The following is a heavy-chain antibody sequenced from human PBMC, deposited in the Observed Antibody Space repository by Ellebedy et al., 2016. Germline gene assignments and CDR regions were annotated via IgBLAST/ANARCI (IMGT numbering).Heavy chain of an antibody. Sequence: SETLSFTCNVSGGSVSSAYWNWIRRPPGKGLEWIGYVFHTGTTNYSPSLKSRVTMSVDTSKSQFSLGLTSVTAADTAVYYCAKWNGDWNAYDVWGQGTMVTVSS. CDR3: AKWNGDWNAYDV. J-gene: IGHJ3*01. D-gene: IGHD1-1*01. CDR2: VFHTGTT. CDR1: GGSVSSAY. V-gene: IGHV4-59*02.